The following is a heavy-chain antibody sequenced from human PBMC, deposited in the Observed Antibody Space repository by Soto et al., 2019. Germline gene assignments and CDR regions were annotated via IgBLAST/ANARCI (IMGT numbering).Heavy chain of an antibody. CDR2: ISGNGDDR. V-gene: IGHV3-23*01. CDR3: AKDRRSSWYFFDY. J-gene: IGHJ4*02. D-gene: IGHD6-13*01. Sequence: EVQLLESGGGLVQPGGSLRLSCAASGFPFTSYGMSWVRQAPGKGLEWVSAISGNGDDRYYADSVKGRFTISRDISKNTLYLQMSSLRAEDTALYYCAKDRRSSWYFFDYWGQGTLVTVSS. CDR1: GFPFTSYG.